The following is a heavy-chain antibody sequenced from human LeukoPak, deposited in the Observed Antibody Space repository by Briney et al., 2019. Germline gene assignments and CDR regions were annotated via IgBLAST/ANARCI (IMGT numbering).Heavy chain of an antibody. CDR1: GFTFSSYA. Sequence: PGGSLRLSCAASGFTFSSYAMTWVRQAPGKGLEWVSGISGSGGSTYYADSVKGRFTISRDNSKNTLYVQMNSLRAEDTAVYYCAKDADIVVSSYFDYWGQGTLVTVSS. CDR3: AKDADIVVSSYFDY. J-gene: IGHJ4*02. V-gene: IGHV3-23*01. D-gene: IGHD2-2*01. CDR2: ISGSGGST.